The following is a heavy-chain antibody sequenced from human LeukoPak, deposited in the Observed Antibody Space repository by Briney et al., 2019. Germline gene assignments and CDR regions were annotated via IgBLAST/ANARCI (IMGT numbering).Heavy chain of an antibody. V-gene: IGHV4-59*08. CDR3: ARTSLVAAAGLNDAFDI. Sequence: SETLSLTCTVSGGSISSSYWSWIRQPPGKGLEWIGYIYYNGSTNYSPSLKSRVTISVDTSKNQFSLKLSSVTAADTAVYYCARTSLVAAAGLNDAFDIWGQGTMVTVSS. CDR2: IYYNGST. J-gene: IGHJ3*02. CDR1: GGSISSSY. D-gene: IGHD6-13*01.